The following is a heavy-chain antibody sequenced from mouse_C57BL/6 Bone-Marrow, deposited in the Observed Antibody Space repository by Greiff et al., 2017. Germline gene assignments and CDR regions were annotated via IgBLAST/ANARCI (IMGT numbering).Heavy chain of an antibody. CDR2: ISSGGSYT. D-gene: IGHD1-1*01. V-gene: IGHV5-6*01. CDR3: ARHEGGAYYGSSPYYAMDY. J-gene: IGHJ4*01. CDR1: GFTFSSYG. Sequence: EVQLVESGGDLVKPGGSLKLSCAASGFTFSSYGMSWVRQTPDKRLEWVATISSGGSYTYYPDSVKGRFTISRDNAKNTLYLQMSSLKSEDTAMYYCARHEGGAYYGSSPYYAMDYWGQGTSVTVSS.